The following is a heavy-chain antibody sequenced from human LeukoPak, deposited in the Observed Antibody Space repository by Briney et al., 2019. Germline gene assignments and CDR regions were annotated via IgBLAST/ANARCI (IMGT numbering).Heavy chain of an antibody. V-gene: IGHV4-61*01. D-gene: IGHD3-10*01. Sequence: PSETLSLTCTVSGGSVSSGSYYWSWIRQPPGKGLEWIGYIYYSGSTNYNPSLKSRVTISVDTSKNQFSLKLSSVTAADTAVYYCARVPYYYGSGSSPIDYWGQGTLVTVSS. CDR2: IYYSGST. CDR3: ARVPYYYGSGSSPIDY. J-gene: IGHJ4*02. CDR1: GGSVSSGSYY.